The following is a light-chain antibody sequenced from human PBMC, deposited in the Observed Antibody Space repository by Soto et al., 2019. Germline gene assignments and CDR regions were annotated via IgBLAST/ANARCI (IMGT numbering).Light chain of an antibody. Sequence: EIVMTQSPATLSVSPGERATLSCRASQSVSSNLAWYQQKPGQAPRLLIYGASTRATGIPARSSGSGSGTEFTLTISSLQSEDFAVYYCQQYNNWPPYTCGQGTKPEIK. CDR2: GAS. CDR1: QSVSSN. J-gene: IGKJ2*01. V-gene: IGKV3-15*01. CDR3: QQYNNWPPYT.